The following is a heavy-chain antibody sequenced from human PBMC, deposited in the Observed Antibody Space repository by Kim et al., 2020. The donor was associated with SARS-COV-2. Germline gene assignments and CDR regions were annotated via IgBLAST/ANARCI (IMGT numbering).Heavy chain of an antibody. CDR2: ISNDGSNK. V-gene: IGHV3-30*18. J-gene: IGHJ4*02. CDR1: GFTFSRNC. CDR3: AKDVRSESDALDS. Sequence: GGSLRLSCAASGFTFSRNCMHWVRQAPGKGLEWVAVISNDGSNKYYQDSVKGRFTISRDNAKSTLYLQMNSLRDADTAIYYCAKDVRSESDALDSWGQGTLVTVSS.